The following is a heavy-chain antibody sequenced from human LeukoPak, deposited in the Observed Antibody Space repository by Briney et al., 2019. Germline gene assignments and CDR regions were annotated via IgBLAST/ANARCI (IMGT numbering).Heavy chain of an antibody. Sequence: GGSLRLSCAASGFTFSSSWMHWVRQAPGKGLVWVSRTNSDGTSISYADSVKGRFTISRDNAKNTLYLQMNNLRAEDTAVYYCVRGLGGTSDYWGQGTLVTVSS. D-gene: IGHD4-23*01. V-gene: IGHV3-74*01. J-gene: IGHJ4*02. CDR2: TNSDGTSI. CDR3: VRGLGGTSDY. CDR1: GFTFSSSW.